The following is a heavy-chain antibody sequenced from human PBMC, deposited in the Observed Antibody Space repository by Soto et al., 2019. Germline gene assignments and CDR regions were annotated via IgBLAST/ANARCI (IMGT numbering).Heavy chain of an antibody. D-gene: IGHD6-13*01. CDR1: RYSFTTDW. CDR3: ATWRGSSCFDY. V-gene: IGHV5-51*01. Sequence: GESLKISCKGSRYSFTTDWIAWVRQMPGKGPEWMGSVYFGDSGTRYGPSFEGQVTISADKSISTAYLHWSSLKASDTAIYYCATWRGSSCFDYCGQRTLVTVSS. J-gene: IGHJ4*02. CDR2: VYFGDSGT.